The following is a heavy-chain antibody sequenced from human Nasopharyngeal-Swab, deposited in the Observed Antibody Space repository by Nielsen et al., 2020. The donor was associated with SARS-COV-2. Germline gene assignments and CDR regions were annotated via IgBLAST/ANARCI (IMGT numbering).Heavy chain of an antibody. D-gene: IGHD6-25*01. Sequence: ASVQVSCKASGYTFTSYYMHWVRQAPAHGLEWMGIINPSGGSTSYAQKFQGRVTMTRDTSTSTVYMELSSLRSEDTAVYYCARGGDSSARGDYYYGMDVWGQGTTVTVSS. J-gene: IGHJ6*02. CDR3: ARGGDSSARGDYYYGMDV. CDR1: GYTFTSYY. CDR2: INPSGGST. V-gene: IGHV1-46*01.